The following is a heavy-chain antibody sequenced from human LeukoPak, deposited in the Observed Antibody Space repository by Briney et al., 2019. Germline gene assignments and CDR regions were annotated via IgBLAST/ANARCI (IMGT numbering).Heavy chain of an antibody. D-gene: IGHD1/OR15-1a*01. J-gene: IGHJ4*02. CDR2: IYSGGST. CDR3: ARSSADWNNFDY. V-gene: IGHV3-66*01. Sequence: GRSLRLSCAASGFTVSSNYMSWVRQAPGKGLEWVSVIYSGGSTYYADSVKGRFTISRDNSKNTLYLQMNSLRAEDTAVYYCARSSADWNNFDYWGQGTLVTVSS. CDR1: GFTVSSNY.